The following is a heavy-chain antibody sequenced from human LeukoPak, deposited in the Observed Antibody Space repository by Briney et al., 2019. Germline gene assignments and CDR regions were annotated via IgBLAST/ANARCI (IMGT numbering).Heavy chain of an antibody. J-gene: IGHJ4*02. Sequence: GGSLRLSCAASGFSFSSYWMSWVRQAPGKGLEWVANIKQDGSEKYYVDSVKGRFTISRDNAKNSLYLQMNSLRAEDTAVYYCAKDSKRWKTYYYASGSYYFDHWGQGTLVTVSS. V-gene: IGHV3-7*01. CDR2: IKQDGSEK. CDR1: GFSFSSYW. CDR3: AKDSKRWKTYYYASGSYYFDH. D-gene: IGHD3-10*01.